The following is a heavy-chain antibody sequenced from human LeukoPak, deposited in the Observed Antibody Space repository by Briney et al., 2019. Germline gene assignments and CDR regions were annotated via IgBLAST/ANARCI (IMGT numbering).Heavy chain of an antibody. J-gene: IGHJ4*02. Sequence: LTGGSLRLSCAGSGFTFSSYAMSWVRQAPGKGLQWVSSISINGGSTYNADSVKGRFTISRDNSKNTLYFQMNSLRAEDTAVYFCARASQWLAFDNWGQGTLVTVSS. D-gene: IGHD6-19*01. CDR2: ISINGGST. CDR1: GFTFSSYA. CDR3: ARASQWLAFDN. V-gene: IGHV3-23*01.